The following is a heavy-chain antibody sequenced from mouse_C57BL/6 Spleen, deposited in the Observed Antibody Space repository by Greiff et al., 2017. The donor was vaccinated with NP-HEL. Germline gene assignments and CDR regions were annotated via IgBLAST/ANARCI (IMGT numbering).Heavy chain of an antibody. Sequence: DVKLVESGGGLVKPGGSLKLSCAASGFTFSDYGMHWVRQAPEKGLEWVAYISSGSSTIYYVDTVKGRFTISRDNAKNTLFLQMTSLRSEDTAMYYCARPTEYYFDYWGQGTTLTVSS. V-gene: IGHV5-17*01. CDR2: ISSGSSTI. CDR1: GFTFSDYG. CDR3: ARPTEYYFDY. J-gene: IGHJ2*01.